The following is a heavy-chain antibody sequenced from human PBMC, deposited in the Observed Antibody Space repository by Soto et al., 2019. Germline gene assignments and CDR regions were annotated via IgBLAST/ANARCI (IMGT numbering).Heavy chain of an antibody. J-gene: IGHJ6*02. CDR2: IFYSGST. D-gene: IGHD2-21*02. CDR3: ARDFCGGDCSDDYYFSAMDV. CDR1: GASVSSGTHY. V-gene: IGHV4-61*01. Sequence: ESLSPTCPVPGASVSSGTHYWSWIRQPPGKGLEWIGQIFYSGSTNYNPSLKSRVTISVDTSKNQFSLEVSSVTAADAAVYFCARDFCGGDCSDDYYFSAMDVWGQGTTVTVSS.